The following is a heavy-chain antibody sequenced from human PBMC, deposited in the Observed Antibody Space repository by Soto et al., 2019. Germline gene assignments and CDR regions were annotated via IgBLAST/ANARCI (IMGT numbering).Heavy chain of an antibody. J-gene: IGHJ2*01. Sequence: QVQLVESGGGVVQPGRSLRLSCAASGFTFSSYGMHWVRQAPGKGLEWVAVIWYDGSNKYYADSVKGRFTISRDNSKNTLYLQMNSLRAEDTAVYYCARDWEITFGGVIVKYWYFDLWGRGTLDTVSS. V-gene: IGHV3-33*01. CDR1: GFTFSSYG. D-gene: IGHD3-16*02. CDR3: ARDWEITFGGVIVKYWYFDL. CDR2: IWYDGSNK.